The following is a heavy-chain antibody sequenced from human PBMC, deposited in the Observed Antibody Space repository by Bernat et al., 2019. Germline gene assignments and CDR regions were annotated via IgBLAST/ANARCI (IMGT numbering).Heavy chain of an antibody. V-gene: IGHV3-64D*06. CDR3: VNGVGKMVRDGVDV. CDR2: IGNNGANP. CDR1: GFTFSSYP. D-gene: IGHD3-10*01. Sequence: EVQLVESGGDLVQPGGSLRLSCSASGFTFSSYPMYWVRQAPGKGLEYVSAIGNNGANPYYAASVKGRFAISRENSKNTLYLQMSSLRAEDTAVYYCVNGVGKMVRDGVDVWGQGSTVTVFS. J-gene: IGHJ6*02.